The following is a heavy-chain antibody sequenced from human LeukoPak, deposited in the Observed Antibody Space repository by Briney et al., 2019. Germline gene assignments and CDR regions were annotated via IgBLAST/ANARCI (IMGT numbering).Heavy chain of an antibody. CDR1: GFTFSSYS. CDR2: ISSSSSYI. D-gene: IGHD3-10*01. V-gene: IGHV3-21*01. CDR3: ARALRWFGELLGPDAFDI. J-gene: IGHJ3*02. Sequence: PGGSLRLSCAASGFTFSSYSMNWVRQAPGKGLEWVSSISSSSSYIYYADSVKGRFTISRDNAKNSLYLQMNSLRAEDTAVYYCARALRWFGELLGPDAFDIWGQGTMVTVSS.